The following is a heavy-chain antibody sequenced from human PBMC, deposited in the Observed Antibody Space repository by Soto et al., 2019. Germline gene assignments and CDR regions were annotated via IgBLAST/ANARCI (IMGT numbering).Heavy chain of an antibody. Sequence: QVQLQESGPGLVKPSETLSLTCTVSGGSVSSGSYYWSWLRQPPGKGLEWIGYIYYSGSTNYHPPLKTRLTISRDTSKNQFSLKLGCVTAADTAVYYCAKGYCSGGSCYGFDYWGQGTLVTVSS. J-gene: IGHJ4*02. CDR2: IYYSGST. D-gene: IGHD2-15*01. V-gene: IGHV4-61*01. CDR1: GGSVSSGSYY. CDR3: AKGYCSGGSCYGFDY.